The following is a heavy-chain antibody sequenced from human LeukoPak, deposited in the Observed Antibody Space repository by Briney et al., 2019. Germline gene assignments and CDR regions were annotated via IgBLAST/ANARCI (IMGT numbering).Heavy chain of an antibody. CDR3: ANPRFNWNDYFDH. CDR1: GFPFSSYA. D-gene: IGHD1-1*01. J-gene: IGHJ4*02. CDR2: ISVSGGST. V-gene: IGHV3-23*01. Sequence: GSLRLSFAASGFPFSSYAMSWVRPAPGKGLEWVSAISVSGGSTYYADSVKGRFTISRDNSKNTLYLQMNSLRAEDTAVYYCANPRFNWNDYFDHWGQGTLVTVSS.